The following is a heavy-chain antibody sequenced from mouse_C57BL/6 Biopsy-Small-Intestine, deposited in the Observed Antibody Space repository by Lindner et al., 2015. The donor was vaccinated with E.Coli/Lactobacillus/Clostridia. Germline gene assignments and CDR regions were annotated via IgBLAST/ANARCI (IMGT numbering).Heavy chain of an antibody. CDR3: VRGNWNAMDY. CDR1: GFTFTDYY. J-gene: IGHJ4*01. Sequence: VQLQESGGGLVQPGGSLSLSCAVSGFTFTDYYMSWVRQSPGKALEWLALIRNKGNGYTREYSASVKGRFTISRDNSQSILYLQMNVLRAEDSATYYCVRGNWNAMDYWGARNLSHRLL. CDR2: IRNKGNGYTR. V-gene: IGHV7-3*04.